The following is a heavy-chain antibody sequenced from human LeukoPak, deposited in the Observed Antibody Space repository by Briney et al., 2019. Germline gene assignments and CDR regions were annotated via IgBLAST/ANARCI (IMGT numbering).Heavy chain of an antibody. CDR2: MSPNSGNT. D-gene: IGHD6-6*01. J-gene: IGHJ4*02. Sequence: ASVKVSCKASGYTFTDFDIHWVRQATGQGLEWMGWMSPNSGNTGFAQKFQGRDTITRNTSIKTAYMELSSLSSEDTAVYYCARGLGQLVALDYWGQGTLVTVSS. CDR1: GYTFTDFD. CDR3: ARGLGQLVALDY. V-gene: IGHV1-8*03.